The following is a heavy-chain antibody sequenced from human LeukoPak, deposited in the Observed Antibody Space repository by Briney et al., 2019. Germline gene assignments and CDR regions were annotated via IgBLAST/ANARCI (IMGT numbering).Heavy chain of an antibody. V-gene: IGHV3-7*01. D-gene: IGHD3-22*01. CDR1: GFTFSSYW. CDR3: ARCPYDSSGYYSVPSHFDY. J-gene: IGHJ4*02. CDR2: IKQDGSER. Sequence: GGSLRLSCAASGFTFSSYWMTWVRQAPGKGLEWVANIKQDGSERYYVDSVKGRFSISRDNAKNSLCLQMNSLSAEDTAVYYCARCPYDSSGYYSVPSHFDYWGQGTLVTVSS.